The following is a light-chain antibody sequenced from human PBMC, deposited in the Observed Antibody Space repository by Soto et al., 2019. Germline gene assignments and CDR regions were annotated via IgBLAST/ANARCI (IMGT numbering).Light chain of an antibody. V-gene: IGKV3-15*01. Sequence: IVLTQSPVSLSFSPGEIATLSCSSSQSISSSYLAWYQQKPGHAPRLLIYGASTRATGIPARFSGSGSGTEFTLTISSLQSEDFAVYYCQQYNNWPRTFGQGTRLEIK. CDR2: GAS. CDR1: QSISSSY. J-gene: IGKJ5*01. CDR3: QQYNNWPRT.